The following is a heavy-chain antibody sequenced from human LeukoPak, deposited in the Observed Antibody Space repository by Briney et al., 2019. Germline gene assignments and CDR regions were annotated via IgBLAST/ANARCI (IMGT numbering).Heavy chain of an antibody. D-gene: IGHD5/OR15-5a*01. CDR2: ISSSSSYI. J-gene: IGHJ4*02. CDR1: GFTFSSYS. V-gene: IGHV3-21*01. Sequence: GGSLRLSCAASGFTFSSYSMNWVRQAPGRGLEWVSSISSSSSYIYYADSVKGRFTISRDNAKNSLYLQMNSLRAEDMAVYYCASRVSNDYWGQGTLVTVSS. CDR3: ASRVSNDY.